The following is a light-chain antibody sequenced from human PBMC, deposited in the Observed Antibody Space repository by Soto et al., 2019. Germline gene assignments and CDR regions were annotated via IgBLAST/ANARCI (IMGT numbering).Light chain of an antibody. CDR3: QQSYSTLIFT. Sequence: DIQMTQSPSSLSASVGDRVTITCRASQSISSYLNWYQQKPGKAPKLLIYAASSLQSGVPSRFSGSGFGTDFTLTISSLQPEDFATYYCQQSYSTLIFTFGPGTKVDIK. J-gene: IGKJ3*01. V-gene: IGKV1-39*01. CDR2: AAS. CDR1: QSISSY.